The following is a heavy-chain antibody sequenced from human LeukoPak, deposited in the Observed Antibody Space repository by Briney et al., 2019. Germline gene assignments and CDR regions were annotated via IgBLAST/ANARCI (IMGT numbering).Heavy chain of an antibody. CDR1: GGAISSYS. Sequence: PSETLSLTCTVSGGAISSYSWSWVRQPPAKGLQWIADIYYGGSTKYNPSLKSRVTISVDRAKNQFSPKLNSVTAADTAMYYCARINYGDYGSYYGMDVWGKGTTVTVSS. V-gene: IGHV4-59*01. CDR2: IYYGGST. D-gene: IGHD4-17*01. J-gene: IGHJ6*04. CDR3: ARINYGDYGSYYGMDV.